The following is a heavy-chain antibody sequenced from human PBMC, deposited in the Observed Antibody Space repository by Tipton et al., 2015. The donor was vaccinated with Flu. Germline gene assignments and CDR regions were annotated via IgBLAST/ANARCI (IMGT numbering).Heavy chain of an antibody. D-gene: IGHD3-16*01. Sequence: SLRLSCAASGFTFDDYGMSWVRQAPGKGLEWVSGINWTGGTTGYADSVNGRIIISRDNAKNSLSLQMNSRRAEDTALYFCARDRTRLASPLDSWGQGTLGTVSS. V-gene: IGHV3-20*04. CDR1: GFTFDDYG. CDR2: INWTGGTT. CDR3: ARDRTRLASPLDS. J-gene: IGHJ5*01.